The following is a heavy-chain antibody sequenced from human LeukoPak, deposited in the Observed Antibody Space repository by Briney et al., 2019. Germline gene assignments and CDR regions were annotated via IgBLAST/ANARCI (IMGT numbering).Heavy chain of an antibody. Sequence: PGRSLRLSCAASGFTFSSYAMHWVRQALGKGLEWVAVISYDGSNKYYADSVKGRFTISRDNSKNTLYLQMNSLRAEDTAVYYCARGSTDPQFDYWGQGTPVTVSS. D-gene: IGHD1-1*01. J-gene: IGHJ4*02. V-gene: IGHV3-30*04. CDR3: ARGSTDPQFDY. CDR1: GFTFSSYA. CDR2: ISYDGSNK.